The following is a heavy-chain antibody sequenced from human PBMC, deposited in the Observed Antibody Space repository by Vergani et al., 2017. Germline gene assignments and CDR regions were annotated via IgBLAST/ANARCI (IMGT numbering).Heavy chain of an antibody. Sequence: QVQLVESGGGVVQPGRSLRLSCAASGFTFSSYGMHWVRQAPGKGLEWVAVIWYDGSNKYYADSVKGRFTISRDNSKNTLYLQMNSLRAEDTAVYYCARDQYVYCIDYWGQGTLVTVSS. J-gene: IGHJ4*02. V-gene: IGHV3-33*01. CDR3: ARDQYVYCIDY. CDR2: IWYDGSNK. CDR1: GFTFSSYG. D-gene: IGHD5/OR15-5a*01.